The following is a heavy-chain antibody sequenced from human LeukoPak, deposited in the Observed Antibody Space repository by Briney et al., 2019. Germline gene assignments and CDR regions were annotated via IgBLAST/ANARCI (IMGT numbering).Heavy chain of an antibody. CDR3: ARVATVTTLAYYYMDV. V-gene: IGHV4-34*01. Sequence: SETLSLTCAVYGGSFSGYYWSWIRQPPGKGLEWIGEINHSGSTNYNPSLKSRVTISVDTSKNQFSLKLSSVTAADTAVYYCARVATVTTLAYYYMDVWGKGTTVTISS. J-gene: IGHJ6*03. D-gene: IGHD4-17*01. CDR2: INHSGST. CDR1: GGSFSGYY.